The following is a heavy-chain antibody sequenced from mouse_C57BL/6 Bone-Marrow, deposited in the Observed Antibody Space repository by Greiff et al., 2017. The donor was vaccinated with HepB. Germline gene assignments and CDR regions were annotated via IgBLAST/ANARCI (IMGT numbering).Heavy chain of an antibody. CDR1: GFTFSSYG. CDR2: ISSGGSYT. CDR3: ARGARYYGSSYEGFDY. J-gene: IGHJ2*01. D-gene: IGHD1-1*01. Sequence: EVKVVESGGDLVKPGGSLKLSCAASGFTFSSYGMSWVRQTPDKRLEWVATISSGGSYTYYPDSVKGRFTISRDNAKNTLYLQMSSLKSEDTAMYYCARGARYYGSSYEGFDYWGQGTTLTVSS. V-gene: IGHV5-6*01.